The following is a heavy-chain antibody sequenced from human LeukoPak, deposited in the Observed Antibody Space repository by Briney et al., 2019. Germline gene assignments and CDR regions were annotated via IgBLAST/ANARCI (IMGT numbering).Heavy chain of an antibody. CDR2: IYSGGST. D-gene: IGHD3-16*01. Sequence: GGSLRLSCAASGFTVSSNYMSWVRQAPGKGLEWVSVIYSGGSTYYADSVKGRFTISRDNSKNTLYLQMNSLRAEDTAVYYCAKAQYYDYVQPRLGDYFDYWGQGTLVTVSS. V-gene: IGHV3-53*01. J-gene: IGHJ4*02. CDR3: AKAQYYDYVQPRLGDYFDY. CDR1: GFTVSSNY.